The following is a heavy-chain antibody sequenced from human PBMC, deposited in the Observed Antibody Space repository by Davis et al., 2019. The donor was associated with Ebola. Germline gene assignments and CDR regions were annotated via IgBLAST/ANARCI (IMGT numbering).Heavy chain of an antibody. Sequence: MPSETLSLTCTVAGGSVSSDVYSWNWIRQSPGKGLEWIGFVYNRETTNYNPSLNSRVSISKDTSKNQFSLKLSSVSAADTAVYYCAALFSGSYLAYVDVWGQGTTVTVSS. CDR1: GGSVSSDVYS. CDR2: VYNRETT. V-gene: IGHV4-61*08. J-gene: IGHJ6*02. CDR3: AALFSGSYLAYVDV. D-gene: IGHD1-26*01.